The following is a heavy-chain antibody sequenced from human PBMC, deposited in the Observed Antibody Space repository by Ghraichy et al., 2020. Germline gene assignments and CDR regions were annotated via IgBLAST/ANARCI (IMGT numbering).Heavy chain of an antibody. D-gene: IGHD2-2*01. V-gene: IGHV4-59*08. J-gene: IGHJ4*02. CDR3: ARRYCSSTSCPAPFDY. CDR2: IYYSGST. CDR1: GGSISSYY. Sequence: LETLSLTCTVSGGSISSYYWSWIRQPPGKGLEWIGYIYYSGSTNYNPSLKSRVTISVDTSKNQFSLKLSSVTAADTAVYYCARRYCSSTSCPAPFDYWGQGTLVTVSS.